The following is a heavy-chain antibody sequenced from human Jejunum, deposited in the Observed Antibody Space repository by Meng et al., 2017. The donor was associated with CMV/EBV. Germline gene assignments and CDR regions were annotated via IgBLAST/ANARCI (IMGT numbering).Heavy chain of an antibody. CDR1: A. CDR3: VKDLTYCGGDCYLTPGGYFDY. Sequence: AMGWVRQAPGTGLEWVSTITNSASKTSYADSVKGRFTISRDNSKNTLYVQMNSLRAEDTAVYYCVKDLTYCGGDCYLTPGGYFDYWGQGTLVTVSS. J-gene: IGHJ4*02. V-gene: IGHV3-23*01. D-gene: IGHD2-21*01. CDR2: ITNSASKT.